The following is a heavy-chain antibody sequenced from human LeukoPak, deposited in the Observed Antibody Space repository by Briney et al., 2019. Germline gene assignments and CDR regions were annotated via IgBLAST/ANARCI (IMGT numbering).Heavy chain of an antibody. V-gene: IGHV3-23*01. D-gene: IGHD6-13*01. CDR1: GFTFSSYA. CDR3: AKSAAARYYYYYYMDV. Sequence: GGSLRLSCAASGFTFSSYAMSWVRQAPGKGLECVSAISGSGGSTYYADSVKGRFTISRDNSKNTLYLQMNSLRAEDTAVYYCAKSAAARYYYYYYMDVWGKGTTVTVSS. CDR2: ISGSGGST. J-gene: IGHJ6*03.